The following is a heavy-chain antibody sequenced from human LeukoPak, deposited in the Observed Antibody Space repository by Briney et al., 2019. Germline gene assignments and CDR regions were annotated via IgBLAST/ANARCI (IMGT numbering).Heavy chain of an antibody. V-gene: IGHV4-59*01. D-gene: IGHD2-2*01. CDR3: ARGNVIVVVPATWFDP. J-gene: IGHJ5*02. CDR2: IYYSGST. Sequence: PSETLSLTCTVSGGSISSYYWSWIRQPPGKGLEWIGYIYYSGSTNYNPSLKSRVTISVDTSKNQFSLKLSSVTAADTAVYYCARGNVIVVVPATWFDPWGQGTLVTVSS. CDR1: GGSISSYY.